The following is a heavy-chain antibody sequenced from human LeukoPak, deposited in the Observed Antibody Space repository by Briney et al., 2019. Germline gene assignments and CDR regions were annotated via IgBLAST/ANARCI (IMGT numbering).Heavy chain of an antibody. D-gene: IGHD2-2*01. CDR1: GFTFYDYA. J-gene: IGHJ4*02. Sequence: PGGSLRLSCAASGFTFYDYAMHWVRQAPGKGLEWVSGISWNSGSIGYADSVKGRFTISRDNAENTLYLQMNSLRVEDTAVYYCARLVVVAAAPYYFDYWGQGTLVTVSS. V-gene: IGHV3-9*01. CDR2: ISWNSGSI. CDR3: ARLVVVAAAPYYFDY.